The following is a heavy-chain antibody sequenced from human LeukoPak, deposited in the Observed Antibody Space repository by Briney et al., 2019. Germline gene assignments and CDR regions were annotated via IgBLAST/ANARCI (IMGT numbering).Heavy chain of an antibody. CDR2: ICDSGRTI. CDR1: GFTFSDYY. J-gene: IGHJ4*02. V-gene: IGHV3-11*01. Sequence: PGGSLRLSCAASGFTFSDYYMSWIRQAPGKGLEWVSYICDSGRTIYYAASVKGRFTISRDNAKNSVYMQMNNLGAEDTAVYYCARDRLGDYDHSGYYDKWGQGTLVTVSS. CDR3: ARDRLGDYDHSGYYDK. D-gene: IGHD3-22*01.